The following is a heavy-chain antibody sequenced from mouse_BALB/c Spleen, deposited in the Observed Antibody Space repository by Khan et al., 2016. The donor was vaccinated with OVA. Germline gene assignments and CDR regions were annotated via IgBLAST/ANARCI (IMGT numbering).Heavy chain of an antibody. J-gene: IGHJ1*01. CDR3: ARSGAYYRYDGSFDV. Sequence: QVQLQQSGAERARPGASVKMSCKASGYTFISYTIHWIKQRPGQGLEWIGYINPTNGSTNYNQKFKDKATLTADKSSSTAYMQLSSLTSEDSAVYYCARSGAYYRYDGSFDVWGAGTTVTVSS. CDR2: INPTNGST. D-gene: IGHD2-14*01. CDR1: GYTFISYT. V-gene: IGHV1-4*01.